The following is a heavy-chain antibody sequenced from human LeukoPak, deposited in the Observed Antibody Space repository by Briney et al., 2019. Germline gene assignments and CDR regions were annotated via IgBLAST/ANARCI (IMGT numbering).Heavy chain of an antibody. D-gene: IGHD2-8*01. V-gene: IGHV3-53*05. CDR1: GFTVSSNY. Sequence: GGSLRLSCAASGFTVSSNYMSWVRQAPGKGLEWVSVIYSGGSTYYADSVKGRFTISRDNSKNTLSLQMNSLRAEDTAVYYCARNGGQMVHGDVWGKGTTVTISS. CDR2: IYSGGST. CDR3: ARNGGQMVHGDV. J-gene: IGHJ6*04.